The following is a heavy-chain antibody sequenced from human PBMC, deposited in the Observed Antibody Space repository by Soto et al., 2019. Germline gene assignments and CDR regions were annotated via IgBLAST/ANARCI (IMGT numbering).Heavy chain of an antibody. Sequence: GGSLRLSCAASGFTFSSYAMSWVRQAPGKGLEWVSAISGSGGSTYYADSVKGRFTISRDNSKNTLYLQMNSLRAEDTAVYYCAKGWIMITFGGVIPFDYWGQGTLVTVSS. D-gene: IGHD3-16*02. CDR1: GFTFSSYA. CDR2: ISGSGGST. V-gene: IGHV3-23*01. CDR3: AKGWIMITFGGVIPFDY. J-gene: IGHJ4*02.